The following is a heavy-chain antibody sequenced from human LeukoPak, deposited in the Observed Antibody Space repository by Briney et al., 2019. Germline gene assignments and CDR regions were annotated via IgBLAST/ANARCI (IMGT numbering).Heavy chain of an antibody. CDR3: SRGRYCSSTSCYIDY. D-gene: IGHD2-2*02. CDR2: IRGSAGST. V-gene: IGHV3-23*01. J-gene: IGHJ4*02. CDR1: GFTFSNYA. Sequence: GGSLRLSCATSGFTFSNYAMGWVRQAPGKGLEWGSGIRGSAGSTYYADSVKGRFTISRDNSNNTLYLQMNSLRAEDTAAYYCSRGRYCSSTSCYIDYWGQGTLVTVAS.